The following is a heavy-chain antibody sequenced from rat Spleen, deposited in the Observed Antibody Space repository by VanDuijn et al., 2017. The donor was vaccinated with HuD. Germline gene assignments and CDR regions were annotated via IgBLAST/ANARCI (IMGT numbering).Heavy chain of an antibody. CDR1: GFTFSNYD. V-gene: IGHV5-22*01. D-gene: IGHD1-2*01. CDR3: ARPHSSLYVMDA. CDR2: ISYDGSNT. Sequence: EVQLVESGGGLVQPGRSMKLSCAASGFTFSNYDMAWVRQAPTKGLEWVASISYDGSNTYYRDPVKGRFTISRDNAKSTLYLQMNGLRSEDTATYYCARPHSSLYVMDAWGQGASVTVSS. J-gene: IGHJ4*01.